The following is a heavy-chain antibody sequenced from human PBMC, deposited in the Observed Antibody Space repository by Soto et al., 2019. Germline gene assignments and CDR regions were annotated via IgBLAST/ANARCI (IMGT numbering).Heavy chain of an antibody. J-gene: IGHJ6*02. CDR3: AKETHMITMVRGVTPYYYGMDV. D-gene: IGHD3-10*01. V-gene: IGHV3-30*18. CDR1: GFTFSSYG. CDR2: ISYDGSNK. Sequence: XGSLRLSCAASGFTFSSYGMHWVRQAPGKGLEWVAVISYDGSNKYYADSVKGRFTISRDNSKNTLYLQMNSLRAEDTAVYYCAKETHMITMVRGVTPYYYGMDVWGQGTTVTVSS.